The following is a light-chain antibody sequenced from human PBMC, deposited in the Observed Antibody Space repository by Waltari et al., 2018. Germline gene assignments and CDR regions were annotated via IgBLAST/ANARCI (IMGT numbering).Light chain of an antibody. Sequence: DVVMTQSPLSLPITPGQPASISCRSSQSLVYSDGKTYLTWYHQKPGQPPRRLIYQVSNRDSGVPERFSGSGAGTDFTLKISRVETEDVGVYYCIQGSHLPYTFGQGTKVEIK. V-gene: IGKV2-30*01. CDR3: IQGSHLPYT. CDR2: QVS. CDR1: QSLVYSDGKTY. J-gene: IGKJ2*01.